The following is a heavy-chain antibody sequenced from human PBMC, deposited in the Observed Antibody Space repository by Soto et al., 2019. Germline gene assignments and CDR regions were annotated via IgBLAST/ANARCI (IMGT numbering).Heavy chain of an antibody. V-gene: IGHV3-53*01. J-gene: IGHJ3*01. CDR1: GFTFSGKK. CDR3: ATWHEREHAFDV. D-gene: IGHD1-1*01. CDR2: LYDVDGS. Sequence: DVQLVESGGGLIQPGESLRLSCAAFGFTFSGKKNVAWFRQAPEKGLEWVAALYDVDGSFYADSVRGRFTTSSDSSKTTVYLQMNDLRPDDTAVYYCATWHEREHAFDVWGQGTTVTISS.